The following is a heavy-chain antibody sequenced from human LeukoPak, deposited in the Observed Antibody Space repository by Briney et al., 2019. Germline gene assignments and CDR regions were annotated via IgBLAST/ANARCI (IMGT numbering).Heavy chain of an antibody. CDR3: ATGSGHAFDI. CDR2: IHSDGSST. V-gene: IGHV3-74*01. D-gene: IGHD2-15*01. Sequence: GGSLRLSCAASGFTFSSYLMHWIRQAPGKGLVWVSRIHSDGSSTGYADSVKGRFTISRDNAKNTLYLQMNSLRAEDTAVYYCATGSGHAFDIWGQGTMVTVSS. J-gene: IGHJ3*02. CDR1: GFTFSSYL.